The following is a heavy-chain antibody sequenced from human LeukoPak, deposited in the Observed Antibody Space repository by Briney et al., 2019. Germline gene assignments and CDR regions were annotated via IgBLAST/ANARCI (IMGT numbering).Heavy chain of an antibody. CDR3: ARSSTSQYYYYYMDV. D-gene: IGHD2-2*01. V-gene: IGHV4-4*07. J-gene: IGHJ6*03. CDR1: GGSISSYY. CDR2: IYTSGST. Sequence: SETLSLTCTVSGGSISSYYWSWIRQPAGKGLEWIGRIYTSGSTNYNPSLKSRVTMSVDTSKNQFSLKLSSVTAADTAVYYCARSSTSQYYYYYMDVWGKGTTVTVSS.